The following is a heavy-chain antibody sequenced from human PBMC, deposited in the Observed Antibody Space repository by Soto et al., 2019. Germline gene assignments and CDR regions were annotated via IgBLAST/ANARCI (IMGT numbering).Heavy chain of an antibody. CDR3: ANLTVVWYFDL. V-gene: IGHV3-23*01. CDR2: ISGSGGST. D-gene: IGHD2-15*01. Sequence: EVQLLESGGGLVQPGGSLRLSCAASGFTFSSYAMNWVRQAPGNGLEWVSVISGSGGSTYYADAVKGRFTISRDNSKNTLDLQMNSLRAEDTVVYYCANLTVVWYFDLWGRGTLVTVSS. J-gene: IGHJ2*01. CDR1: GFTFSSYA.